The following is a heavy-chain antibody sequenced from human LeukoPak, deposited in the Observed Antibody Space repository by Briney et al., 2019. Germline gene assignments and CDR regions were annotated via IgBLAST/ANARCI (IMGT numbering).Heavy chain of an antibody. CDR1: GFTFSNAW. J-gene: IGHJ3*02. CDR3: ARDSIRSDAFDI. CDR2: ISSSSSYI. Sequence: PGGSLRLSCAASGFTFSNAWMSWVRQAPGKGLEWVSSISSSSSYIYYADSVKGRFTISRDNAKNSLYLQMNSLRAEDTAVYYCARDSIRSDAFDIWGQGTMVTVSS. D-gene: IGHD3-10*01. V-gene: IGHV3-21*01.